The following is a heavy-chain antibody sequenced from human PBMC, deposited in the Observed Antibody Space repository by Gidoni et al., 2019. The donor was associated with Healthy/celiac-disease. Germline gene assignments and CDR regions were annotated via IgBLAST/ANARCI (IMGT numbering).Heavy chain of an antibody. J-gene: IGHJ4*02. D-gene: IGHD3-22*01. V-gene: IGHV3-23*01. CDR2: ISGSVGST. CDR3: AWGIVVSKPFDY. Sequence: EVQLLESGGGLVQPGGSLRLSCAAAGFTFSSDAMSWVRQAPGKGREWVSGISGSVGSTYYADSVKGRFTISRDHSKNTLYLQMNSLRAEDTAVYYCAWGIVVSKPFDYWGQGTLVTVSS. CDR1: GFTFSSDA.